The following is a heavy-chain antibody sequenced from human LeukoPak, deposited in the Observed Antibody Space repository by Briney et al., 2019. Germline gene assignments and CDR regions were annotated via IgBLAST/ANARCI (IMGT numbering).Heavy chain of an antibody. V-gene: IGHV1-69*13. CDR1: GGTFSSYA. Sequence: ASVKVSCKASGGTFSSYAISWVRQAPGQGLEWMGGIIPIFGTANYAQKFQGRVTITADESTSTAYMELSSLRSEDTAVYYCARGNLWTDYYYYYGMDVWGQGTTVTVSS. D-gene: IGHD1-14*01. CDR2: IIPIFGTA. CDR3: ARGNLWTDYYYYYGMDV. J-gene: IGHJ6*02.